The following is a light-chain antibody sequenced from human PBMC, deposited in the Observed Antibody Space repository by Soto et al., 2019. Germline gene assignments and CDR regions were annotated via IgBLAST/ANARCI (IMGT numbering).Light chain of an antibody. CDR1: QSVDRY. CDR3: QHYNSYSEA. Sequence: DIQMTQSPSTLSASVGDRVSITCRASQSVDRYLAWYQQKPGKAPKLLIYDAYTLESGVPSRFSGSGSGTEFTLTISSLQPDDFATYYCQHYNSYSEAFGQGTKVDI. V-gene: IGKV1-5*01. CDR2: DAY. J-gene: IGKJ1*01.